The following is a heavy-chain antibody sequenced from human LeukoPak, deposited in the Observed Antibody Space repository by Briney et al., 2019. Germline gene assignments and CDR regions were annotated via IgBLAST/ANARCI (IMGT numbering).Heavy chain of an antibody. V-gene: IGHV1-2*02. D-gene: IGHD6-19*01. J-gene: IGHJ4*02. CDR2: IDPPSGAP. CDR1: GYTFTGQF. Sequence: ASVKVSCKASGYTFTGQFIHWLRQAPGQGLEWMGWIDPPSGAPHYAQKFQDTITLTRDTSIATAYMEVHRLQTDDTAVYYCARSGFSTGFYLDFWGQGTPISVSP. CDR3: ARSGFSTGFYLDF.